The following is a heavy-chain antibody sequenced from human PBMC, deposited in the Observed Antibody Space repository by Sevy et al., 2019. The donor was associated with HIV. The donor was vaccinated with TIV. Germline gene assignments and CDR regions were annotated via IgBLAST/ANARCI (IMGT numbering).Heavy chain of an antibody. V-gene: IGHV3-7*01. CDR1: GFTFSSYW. J-gene: IGHJ4*02. CDR2: IKQDGSEK. CDR3: ARLLDIVVVPAAPTAVVVAASYFDY. D-gene: IGHD2-2*01. Sequence: GGSLRLSCAASGFTFSSYWMRWVRQAPGKGLEWVANIKQDGSEKYYVDSVKGRFTISRDNAKNSLYLQMNSLRAEDTAVYYCARLLDIVVVPAAPTAVVVAASYFDYWGQGTLVTVSS.